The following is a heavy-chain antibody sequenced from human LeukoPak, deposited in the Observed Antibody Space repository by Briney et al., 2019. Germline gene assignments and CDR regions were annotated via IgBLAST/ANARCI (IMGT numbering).Heavy chain of an antibody. CDR1: GFTFSTYW. D-gene: IGHD3-16*02. J-gene: IGHJ4*02. CDR3: ARERGYRDY. Sequence: GGSLRLSCAASGFTFSTYWMAWVRQAPGKGLEWVAYMDQHASEIYYVDSVKGRFTISRDNAKNSLYLQMNSLRAEDTAVYYCARERGYRDYWGQGTLVTVSS. V-gene: IGHV3-7*01. CDR2: MDQHASEI.